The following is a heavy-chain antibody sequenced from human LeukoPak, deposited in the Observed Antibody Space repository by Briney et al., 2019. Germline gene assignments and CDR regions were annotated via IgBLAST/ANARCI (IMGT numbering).Heavy chain of an antibody. CDR3: AKPDIVLMPYGPRE. CDR2: ISGSGGST. D-gene: IGHD2-8*01. V-gene: IGHV3-23*01. Sequence: GGSLRLSCAASGFTFSSYAMSWVRQAPGKGLEWVSAISGSGGSTYYADSVKGRFTISRDNSKNTLYLQINSHRAEDTAVYYCAKPDIVLMPYGPREWGQGTLVTVSS. CDR1: GFTFSSYA. J-gene: IGHJ4*02.